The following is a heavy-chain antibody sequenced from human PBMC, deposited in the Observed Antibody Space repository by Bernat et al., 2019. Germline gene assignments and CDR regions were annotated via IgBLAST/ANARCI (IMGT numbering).Heavy chain of an antibody. V-gene: IGHV3-66*01. CDR3: ARDTIYCTNGVCYALGAIDY. CDR1: GFTVSSNY. D-gene: IGHD2-8*01. CDR2: IYIGGST. J-gene: IGHJ4*02. Sequence: VQLVESGGGLVQPGGSLRLSCAASGFTVSSNYMSWVRQAPGKGLELVSVIYIGGSTYYADSVKGRFTISRDNSKNTLYLKINSLRAEDTAVYYCARDTIYCTNGVCYALGAIDYWGQGTLVTVSS.